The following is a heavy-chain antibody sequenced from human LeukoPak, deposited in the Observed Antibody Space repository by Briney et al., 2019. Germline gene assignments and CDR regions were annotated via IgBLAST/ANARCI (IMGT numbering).Heavy chain of an antibody. V-gene: IGHV3-30-3*01. CDR2: ISYDGSNK. D-gene: IGHD2-15*01. J-gene: IGHJ4*02. CDR1: GFTFSSYA. CDR3: AKDKDTPATAQPQRGYFES. Sequence: PGGSLRLSCAASGFTFSSYAMHWVRQAPGKGLEWVAVISYDGSNKYYADSVKGRFTISRDNSKHRLYLQMNSLRAEDTAIYFCAKDKDTPATAQPQRGYFESWGQGTLVTVSS.